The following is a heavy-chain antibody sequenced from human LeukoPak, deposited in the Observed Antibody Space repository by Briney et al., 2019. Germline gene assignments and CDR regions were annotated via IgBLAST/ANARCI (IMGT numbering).Heavy chain of an antibody. Sequence: GASVKVSCKASGYTFTSYAMNWVRQAPGQGLEWKGWINTNTGNPTYAQGFTGRFVFSLDTSVSTAYLQISSLKAEDTAVYYCARDSSGWSAPPNWFDPWGQGTLVTVSS. V-gene: IGHV7-4-1*02. D-gene: IGHD6-19*01. CDR3: ARDSSGWSAPPNWFDP. CDR1: GYTFTSYA. J-gene: IGHJ5*02. CDR2: INTNTGNP.